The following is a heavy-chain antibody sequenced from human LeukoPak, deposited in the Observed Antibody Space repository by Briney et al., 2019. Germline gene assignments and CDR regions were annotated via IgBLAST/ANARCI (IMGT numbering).Heavy chain of an antibody. V-gene: IGHV1-46*01. CDR2: INPSGGST. CDR3: ARAWRVGATPLGY. J-gene: IGHJ4*02. D-gene: IGHD1-26*01. Sequence: GASVKVSCKASGYTFTSYYMHWVRQAPGQGLEWMGIINPSGGSTSYAQKFQGRVTMTRDMSTSTVYMELSSLRSEDTAVCYCARAWRVGATPLGYWGQGTLVTVSS. CDR1: GYTFTSYY.